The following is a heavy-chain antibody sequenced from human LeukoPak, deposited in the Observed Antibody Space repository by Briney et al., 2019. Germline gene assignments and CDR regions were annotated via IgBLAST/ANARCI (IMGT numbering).Heavy chain of an antibody. CDR1: GFTVSSNY. J-gene: IGHJ4*02. D-gene: IGHD1-26*01. CDR3: ARALEVGAISDYFDY. V-gene: IGHV3-66*01. CDR2: IYSGGST. Sequence: GGSLRLSCAASGFTVSSNYMSWVRQAPGKGLEWVSVIYSGGSTYYADSVKGRFTISRDNSKNTLYLQMNSLRAEDTAVYYCARALEVGAISDYFDYWGQGTLVTVSS.